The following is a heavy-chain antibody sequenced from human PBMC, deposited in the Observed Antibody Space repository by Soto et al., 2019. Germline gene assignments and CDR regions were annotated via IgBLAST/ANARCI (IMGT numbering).Heavy chain of an antibody. Sequence: SETLSLTCALYGGSFSGYYWSWIRQPPGKGLEWIREINHSGSTNNNPSLKSRVTISVGTSQTQFSLMLSSVTCADPGREYFATATTVVVPGYMGVWGKGNTVTVS. V-gene: IGHV4-34*01. J-gene: IGHJ6*03. CDR1: GGSFSGYY. D-gene: IGHD2-2*01. CDR2: INHSGST. CDR3: ATATTVVVPGYMGV.